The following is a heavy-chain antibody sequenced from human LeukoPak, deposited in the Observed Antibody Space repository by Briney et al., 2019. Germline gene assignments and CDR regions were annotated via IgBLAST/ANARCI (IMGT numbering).Heavy chain of an antibody. J-gene: IGHJ5*02. CDR2: ISSDGGDI. CDR3: VRDSQLSRGGSLNWFDP. Sequence: GGSLRLSCAASGFTFSSYWMHCVRQAPGKGLVWVSRISSDGGDINYADSMKGRFTISRDNAKNTLYLQMNSLRAEDTAVYYCVRDSQLSRGGSLNWFDPWGQGTLVTVSS. V-gene: IGHV3-74*01. CDR1: GFTFSSYW. D-gene: IGHD6-19*01.